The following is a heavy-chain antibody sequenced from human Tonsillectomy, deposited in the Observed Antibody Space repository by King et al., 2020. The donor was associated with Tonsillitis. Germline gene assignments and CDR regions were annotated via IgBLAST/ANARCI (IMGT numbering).Heavy chain of an antibody. D-gene: IGHD3-3*01. V-gene: IGHV3-30*03. CDR1: GFTFSNYG. CDR2: ISDDGSNK. CDR3: ARDQEDFWSGLVSS. J-gene: IGHJ4*02. Sequence: QLVQSGGGVVQPGRSLRPSCAASGFTFSNYGMHWVRQAPGKGLEWVAVISDDGSNKYYADSVKGRFTISRDNSKNTLSLQMNSLRAEDSAEYYCARDQEDFWSGLVSSWGQGTLVTVSS.